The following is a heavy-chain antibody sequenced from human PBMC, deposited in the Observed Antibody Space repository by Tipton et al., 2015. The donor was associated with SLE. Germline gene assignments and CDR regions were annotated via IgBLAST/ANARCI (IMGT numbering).Heavy chain of an antibody. CDR1: GFTFSSYE. J-gene: IGHJ6*02. V-gene: IGHV3-48*03. CDR3: ARVAVTRYYYGMDV. Sequence: GSLRLSCAASGFTFSSYEMNWVRQAPGKGLEWVSYISSSGSTIYYADSVKGRFTISRDNAKNSLYLQMNSLRAEDTAVYYCARVAVTRYYYGMDVWGQGTTVTVSS. CDR2: ISSSGSTI. D-gene: IGHD4-11*01.